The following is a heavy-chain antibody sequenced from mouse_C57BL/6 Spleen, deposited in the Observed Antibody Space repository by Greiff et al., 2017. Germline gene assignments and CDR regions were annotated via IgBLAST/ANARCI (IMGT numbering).Heavy chain of an antibody. CDR3: ARHEDLDSSGYPYAMDY. D-gene: IGHD3-2*02. V-gene: IGHV1-62-2*01. Sequence: QVQLQQSGAELVKPGASVKLSCKASGYTFTEYTIHWVKQRSGQGLEWIGWFYPGSGSIKYNEKIKDKATLTADKSSSTVYMELSRLTSEDSAVYFCARHEDLDSSGYPYAMDYWGQGTSVTVSS. CDR1: GYTFTEYT. CDR2: FYPGSGSI. J-gene: IGHJ4*01.